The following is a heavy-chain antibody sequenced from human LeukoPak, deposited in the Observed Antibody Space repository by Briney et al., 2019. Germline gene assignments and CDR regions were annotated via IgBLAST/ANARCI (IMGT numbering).Heavy chain of an antibody. V-gene: IGHV3-23*01. CDR3: AKALGPGYSSSWYSDY. D-gene: IGHD6-13*01. CDR1: GFTFSSYA. J-gene: IGHJ4*02. CDR2: ISGSGGST. Sequence: AGGSLRLSCAASGFTFSSYAMSWVRQAPGKGLEWVSAISGSGGSTYYADSVKGRFTISRDNSKNTLYLQMNSLRAEDTAVYYCAKALGPGYSSSWYSDYWGQGTLVTVSS.